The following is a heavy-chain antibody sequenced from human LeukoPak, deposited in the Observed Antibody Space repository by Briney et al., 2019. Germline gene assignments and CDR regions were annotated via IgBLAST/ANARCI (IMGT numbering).Heavy chain of an antibody. V-gene: IGHV4-34*01. CDR3: ARSVLWAYYMDV. CDR1: CGSFRGYY. CDR2: INHSEGT. J-gene: IGHJ6*03. Sequence: SETLSLTCAVCCGSFRGYYWSWIRQPPGKGLEVMGEINHSEGTNYNPSLKSRGTISVDTSKNQFSLKLSSVTAADTAVYYCARSVLWAYYMDVWGKGTTVTVSS. D-gene: IGHD3-16*01.